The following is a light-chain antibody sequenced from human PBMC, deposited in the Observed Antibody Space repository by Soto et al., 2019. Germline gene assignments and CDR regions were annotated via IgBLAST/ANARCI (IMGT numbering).Light chain of an antibody. V-gene: IGKV1-39*01. CDR2: EAS. CDR1: QDISDS. CDR3: QQSYSTPIT. Sequence: DIQMTQSPSSLSASVGDRVTITCQASQDISDSLNWYQHKSGKAPSLLIYEASKLETGVPSRFSGSGSGTDFTLTISSLQPEDFATYYCQQSYSTPITFGGGTKVEIK. J-gene: IGKJ4*01.